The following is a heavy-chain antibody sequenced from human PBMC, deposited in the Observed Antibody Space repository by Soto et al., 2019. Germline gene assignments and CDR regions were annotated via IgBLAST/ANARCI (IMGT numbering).Heavy chain of an antibody. V-gene: IGHV3-13*05. CDR1: GFTSSAYD. Sequence: EAQLVESGGGVVQPGGSLRLSCAASGFTSSAYDMHWVRQSTGKGLEWVSAIGAADDPYYLGSVKGRFTISRENAMNSFYLQMNNLRAGDTAVYYCARAYSGRLPRRADYYFAMDVWGQGTTVTVSS. CDR3: ARAYSGRLPRRADYYFAMDV. D-gene: IGHD2-21*01. CDR2: IGAADDP. J-gene: IGHJ6*02.